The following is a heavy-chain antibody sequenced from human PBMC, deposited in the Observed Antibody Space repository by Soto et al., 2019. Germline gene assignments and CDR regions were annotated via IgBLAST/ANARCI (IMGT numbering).Heavy chain of an antibody. CDR1: GGTFSSYA. V-gene: IGHV1-69*13. CDR3: AREIAVACRGPGYYYYYGMDV. Sequence: SVKVSCKASGGTFSSYAISWVRQAPGQGLEWMGGIIPIFGTANSAQKFQGRVTITADESTSTAYMELSSLRSEDTAVYYCAREIAVACRGPGYYYYYGMDVWGQGTTVTVSS. D-gene: IGHD6-19*01. J-gene: IGHJ6*02. CDR2: IIPIFGTA.